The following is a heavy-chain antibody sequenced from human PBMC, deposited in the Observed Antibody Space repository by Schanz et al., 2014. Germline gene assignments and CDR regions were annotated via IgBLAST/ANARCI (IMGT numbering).Heavy chain of an antibody. CDR1: GFTVGNNY. J-gene: IGHJ5*02. CDR2: IYSRGGT. CDR3: ASRSVYAPT. V-gene: IGHV3-66*01. Sequence: EVQLEASGGGLVQPGGSLRLSCEASGFTVGNNYMSWVRQPPGKGLECISIIYSRGGTFHADSVKGRFTISRDKSKNTLYLEMNSLRAEDTAVYYCASRSVYAPTWGQGILVTVSS. D-gene: IGHD2-8*01.